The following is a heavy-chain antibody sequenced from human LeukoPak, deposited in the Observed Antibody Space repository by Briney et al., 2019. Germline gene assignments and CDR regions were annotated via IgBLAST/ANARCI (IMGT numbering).Heavy chain of an antibody. V-gene: IGHV4-34*01. CDR3: ARVEASSSSTYYFDH. CDR2: INHIGST. Sequence: RPSETLSLTCAVYGGSFTGYYWSWIRQPPGKGLEWIGEINHIGSTNQNPSLKSRVTMSVDTSKNQFSLKLSSVTAADTAVYYCARVEASSSSTYYFDHWAQGTLVTVSS. J-gene: IGHJ4*02. CDR1: GGSFTGYY. D-gene: IGHD6-6*01.